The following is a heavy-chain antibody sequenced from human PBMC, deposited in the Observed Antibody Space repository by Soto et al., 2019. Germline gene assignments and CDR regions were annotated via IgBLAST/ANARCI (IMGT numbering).Heavy chain of an antibody. CDR3: AKDDSSTSYGMDV. CDR1: GFTFSSYG. J-gene: IGHJ6*02. V-gene: IGHV3-30*18. Sequence: GGSLRLSCAASGFTFSSYGIHWVRQAPGKGLEWVAVISYDGSNKYYADSVKGRFTISRDNSKNTLYLQMNSLRAEDTAVYYCAKDDSSTSYGMDVWGQGTTVTVSS. CDR2: ISYDGSNK. D-gene: IGHD2-2*01.